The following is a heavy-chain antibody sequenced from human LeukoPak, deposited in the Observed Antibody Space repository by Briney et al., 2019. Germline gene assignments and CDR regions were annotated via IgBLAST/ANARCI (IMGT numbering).Heavy chain of an antibody. Sequence: GGSVRLSCAASGFTFSTYWMTWVRLAPGKRLEWVANIEPAGSDTYYVAPVKGRFTIFRDNAKNLLYLQMNDLRADDTAVYSCGRFGYEAAVDLWGQGTLAAVS. CDR3: GRFGYEAAVDL. J-gene: IGHJ5*02. CDR2: IEPAGSDT. D-gene: IGHD6-13*01. CDR1: GFTFSTYW. V-gene: IGHV3-7*01.